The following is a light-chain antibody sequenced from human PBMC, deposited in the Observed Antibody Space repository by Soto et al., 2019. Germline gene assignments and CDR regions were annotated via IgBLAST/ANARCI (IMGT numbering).Light chain of an antibody. V-gene: IGKV3-20*01. J-gene: IGKJ4*01. CDR3: PQFSSYPLT. Sequence: VLTQSPGTLSLSPWERATLSCRASQTVINTYLAWYQQKPGQAPRSLIYDASTRATGIPDRFSGGGSGTDFTLTISSLEPEDVAVYYCPQFSSYPLTFGGGTKVDIK. CDR1: QTVINTY. CDR2: DAS.